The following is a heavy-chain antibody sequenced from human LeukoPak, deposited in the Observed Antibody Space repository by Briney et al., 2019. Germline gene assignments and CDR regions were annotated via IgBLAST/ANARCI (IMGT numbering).Heavy chain of an antibody. D-gene: IGHD6-19*01. CDR3: AKDQTRSVAVAGTFHNWFDP. J-gene: IGHJ5*02. V-gene: IGHV3-23*01. CDR2: ISGSGART. CDR1: GFTFSTSA. Sequence: QPGGSLRLSCAASGFTFSTSAMNWVRQAPGQGLEWVSGISGSGARTDYANSVKGRFTISRDNSKNILYLQMNSLRGEDTAIYYCAKDQTRSVAVAGTFHNWFDPWGQGTLVSVAS.